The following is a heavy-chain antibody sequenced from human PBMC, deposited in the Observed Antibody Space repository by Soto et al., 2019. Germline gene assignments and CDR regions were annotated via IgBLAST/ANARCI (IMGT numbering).Heavy chain of an antibody. CDR1: GFTFSNYG. D-gene: IGHD1-26*01. Sequence: SGGSLRLSCAASGFTFSNYGMHWVRQAPGKGLEWVAVISYDGSNEYYADSVKGRFTISRDNSKNTLYLQMNSLRAEDTAVYYCAKDLGSGSYLFDAFDIWGQGTMVTVSS. J-gene: IGHJ3*02. CDR2: ISYDGSNE. CDR3: AKDLGSGSYLFDAFDI. V-gene: IGHV3-30*18.